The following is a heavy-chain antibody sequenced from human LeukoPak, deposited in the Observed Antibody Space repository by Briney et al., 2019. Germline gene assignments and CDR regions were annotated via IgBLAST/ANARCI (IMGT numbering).Heavy chain of an antibody. CDR2: INTSGNT. D-gene: IGHD1-26*01. CDR1: GGSIGTYY. Sequence: SETLSLTCSVSGGSIGTYYWSWIRQPAGKGLEWIGRINTSGNTNCNPSLKSRVTMSVDTSKNQFSLRLSSVTAADTAIYFCARESVGATPNWFDSWGQGTLVTVSS. CDR3: ARESVGATPNWFDS. V-gene: IGHV4-4*07. J-gene: IGHJ5*01.